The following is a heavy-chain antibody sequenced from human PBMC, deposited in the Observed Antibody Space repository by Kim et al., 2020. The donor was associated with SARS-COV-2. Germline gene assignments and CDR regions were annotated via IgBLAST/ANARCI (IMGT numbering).Heavy chain of an antibody. D-gene: IGHD6-13*01. CDR2: ISYDGSNK. CDR3: ARSGGEQQGYFDY. CDR1: GFTFSSYA. J-gene: IGHJ4*02. Sequence: GGSLRLSCAASGFTFSSYAMHWVRQAPGKGLEWVAVISYDGSNKYYADSVKGRFTISRDNSKNTLYLQMNSLRAEDTAVYYCARSGGEQQGYFDYWGQGTLVTVSS. V-gene: IGHV3-30*04.